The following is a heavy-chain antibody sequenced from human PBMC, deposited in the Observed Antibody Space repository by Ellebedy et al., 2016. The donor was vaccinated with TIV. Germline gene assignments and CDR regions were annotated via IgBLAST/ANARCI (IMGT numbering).Heavy chain of an antibody. J-gene: IGHJ4*02. CDR3: ARDMMELGYCSGGSCHSLDY. CDR2: IWYDGSNK. D-gene: IGHD2-15*01. Sequence: GESLKISXAASGFTFSSYGMHWVRQAPGKGLEWVAVIWYDGSNKYYADSVKGRFTISRDNSKNTLYLQMNSLRAEDTAVYYCARDMMELGYCSGGSCHSLDYWGRGTLVTVSS. V-gene: IGHV3-33*01. CDR1: GFTFSSYG.